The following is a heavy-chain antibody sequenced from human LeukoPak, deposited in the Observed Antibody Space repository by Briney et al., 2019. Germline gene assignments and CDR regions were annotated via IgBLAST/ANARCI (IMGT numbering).Heavy chain of an antibody. D-gene: IGHD2-21*01. CDR1: GGSISSYY. J-gene: IGHJ4*02. Sequence: KPSETLSLTCTVSGGSISSYYWSWIRQPAGKGLEWIGRIYTSGSTNYNYNPSLKSRVTMSVDTSKNQFSLKMGSVTAADTAVYYCARDPNSALWGQGTLVTVSS. CDR2: IYTSGST. CDR3: ARDPNSAL. V-gene: IGHV4-4*07.